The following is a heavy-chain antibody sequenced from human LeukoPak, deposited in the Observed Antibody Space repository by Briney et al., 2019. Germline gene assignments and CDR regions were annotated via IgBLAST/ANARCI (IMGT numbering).Heavy chain of an antibody. V-gene: IGHV3-23*01. CDR3: AKVASIPRSYYYYGMDV. CDR1: GFTFSSYA. CDR2: ISGSGGST. Sequence: HPGGSLRLSCAASGFTFSSYAMSWVRQAPGKGLEWVSAISGSGGSTYYADSVKGRFTISRDNSKNTLYLQMNSLRAEDTAVYYCAKVASIPRSYYYYGMDVWGQGTTVTVSS. J-gene: IGHJ6*02.